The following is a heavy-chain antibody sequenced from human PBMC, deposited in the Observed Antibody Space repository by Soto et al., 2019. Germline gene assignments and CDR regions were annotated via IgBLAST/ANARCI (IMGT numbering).Heavy chain of an antibody. J-gene: IGHJ6*02. CDR1: GYTFTSYY. CDR3: ARKGILTGSGMDV. CDR2: INPSGGST. Sequence: ASVKVSCKASGYTFTSYYMHWVRQAPGQGLEWMGIINPSGGSTSYAQKFQGRVTITADESTSTAYMELSSLRSEDTAVYYCARKGILTGSGMDVWGQGTTVTVSS. V-gene: IGHV1-46*01. D-gene: IGHD3-9*01.